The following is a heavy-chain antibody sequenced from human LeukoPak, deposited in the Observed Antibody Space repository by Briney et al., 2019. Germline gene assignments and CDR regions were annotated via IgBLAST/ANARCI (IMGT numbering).Heavy chain of an antibody. CDR3: ARSGDGYNYVYNGMDV. Sequence: GASVKVSCKASGYTFISYYMHWVRQAPGQGLEWMGIINPSGGSTTYAQKFQGRGTMTRDTSTSTVYMELSSLRSEDTAVYYCARSGDGYNYVYNGMDVWGQGTTVTVSS. CDR2: INPSGGST. CDR1: GYTFISYY. D-gene: IGHD5-24*01. J-gene: IGHJ6*02. V-gene: IGHV1-46*01.